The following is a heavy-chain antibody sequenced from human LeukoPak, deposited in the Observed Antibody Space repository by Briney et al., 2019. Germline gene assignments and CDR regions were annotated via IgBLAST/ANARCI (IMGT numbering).Heavy chain of an antibody. J-gene: IGHJ4*02. D-gene: IGHD3-22*01. V-gene: IGHV4-30-4*01. CDR2: IYYSGST. CDR3: AREVSPNGYDSSGYNDY. Sequence: PSETLSLTCTVSGGSISSGDYYWSWIRQPPGKGLGWIGYIYYSGSTYYNPSLKSRVTISVDTSKNQFSLKLSSVTAADTAVYYCAREVSPNGYDSSGYNDYWGQGTLVTVSS. CDR1: GGSISSGDYY.